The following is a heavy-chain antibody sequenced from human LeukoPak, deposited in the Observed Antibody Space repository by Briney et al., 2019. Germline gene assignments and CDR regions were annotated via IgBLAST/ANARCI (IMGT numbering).Heavy chain of an antibody. CDR3: TTDDRGYSYAPRY. D-gene: IGHD5-18*01. CDR2: IKSEPDGGTT. V-gene: IGHV3-15*01. Sequence: PGGSLRLSCAGSGFTFSNAWMSWVRQAPGKGLEWVGRIKSEPDGGTTDYAAPVKGKFTISRDDSKNTLYLQMNSLRAEDTALYYCTTDDRGYSYAPRYWGQGTLITVSS. CDR1: GFTFSNAW. J-gene: IGHJ4*02.